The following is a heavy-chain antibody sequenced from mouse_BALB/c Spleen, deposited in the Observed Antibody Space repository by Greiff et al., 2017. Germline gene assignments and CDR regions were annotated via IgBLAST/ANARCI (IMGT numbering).Heavy chain of an antibody. Sequence: EVQLQQSGPELVKPGASVKISCKASGYTFTDYNMHWVKQSHGKSLEWIGYIYPYNGGTGYNQKFKSKATLTVDNSSSTAYMELRSLTSEDSAVYYCARSGNYVRAMDYWGQGTSVTVAS. J-gene: IGHJ4*01. D-gene: IGHD2-1*01. CDR1: GYTFTDYN. V-gene: IGHV1S29*02. CDR3: ARSGNYVRAMDY. CDR2: IYPYNGGT.